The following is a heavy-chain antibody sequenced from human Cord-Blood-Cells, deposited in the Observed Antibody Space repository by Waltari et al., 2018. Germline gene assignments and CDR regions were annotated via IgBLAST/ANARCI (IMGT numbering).Heavy chain of an antibody. CDR3: AKDWAAAGVGVGYYFDY. V-gene: IGHV3-30*18. CDR1: GFTFRRYG. Sequence: QVQLVESGGGVVQPGRSLRLSCAASGFTFRRYGMHWVRQAQGKGLEWVAVISDDGSNKYYADSVKGRFTIARDNSKNTLYLQMNSLRAEDTAVYYCAKDWAAAGVGVGYYFDYWGQGTLVTVSS. D-gene: IGHD6-13*01. CDR2: ISDDGSNK. J-gene: IGHJ4*02.